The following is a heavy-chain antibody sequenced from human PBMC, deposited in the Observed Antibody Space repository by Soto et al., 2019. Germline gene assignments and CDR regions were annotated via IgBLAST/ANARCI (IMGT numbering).Heavy chain of an antibody. J-gene: IGHJ6*02. D-gene: IGHD6-13*01. CDR3: AKDMRGGSSSSRYYYGVDV. CDR2: ISWDSGTI. CDR1: GFTFDAYA. V-gene: IGHV3-9*01. Sequence: EVQLVESGGGLVQPGRSLRLSCAAAGFTFDAYAMHWVRQAPGKGLEWVSGISWDSGTIVYVDSVKGRFTISRDNAKNSLYLQMNSLRAEDTALYYCAKDMRGGSSSSRYYYGVDVWGQGTTVTVSS.